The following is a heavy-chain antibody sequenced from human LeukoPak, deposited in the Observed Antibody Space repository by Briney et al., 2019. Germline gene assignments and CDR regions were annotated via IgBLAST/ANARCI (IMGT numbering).Heavy chain of an antibody. Sequence: PGGSLRLSCAASGFTFDDYAMHWVRQAPGKGLEWVSLVSGDGGSTYYANSVKGRFTISRDNSKNSLYLQMNSLRTEDTALYYCANDFREHLKREVNVWFGESLWDYYGMDVGGQGTTVTVSS. D-gene: IGHD3-10*01. CDR1: GFTFDDYA. CDR2: VSGDGGST. CDR3: ANDFREHLKREVNVWFGESLWDYYGMDV. J-gene: IGHJ6*02. V-gene: IGHV3-43*02.